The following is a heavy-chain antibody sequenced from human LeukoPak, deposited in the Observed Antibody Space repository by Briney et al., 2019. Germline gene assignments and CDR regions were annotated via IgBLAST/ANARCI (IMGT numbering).Heavy chain of an antibody. CDR2: ISSSGSTI. Sequence: GGSLRLSCEASGFTFSRYEMNWVRQAPGKGLEWVSYISSSGSTIYYADSVKGRFTISRDNAKKSVYLQMNSLRAEDTAVYYCARDDDYGDYNFDYWGQVTLVTVSS. V-gene: IGHV3-48*03. CDR3: ARDDDYGDYNFDY. D-gene: IGHD4-17*01. CDR1: GFTFSRYE. J-gene: IGHJ4*02.